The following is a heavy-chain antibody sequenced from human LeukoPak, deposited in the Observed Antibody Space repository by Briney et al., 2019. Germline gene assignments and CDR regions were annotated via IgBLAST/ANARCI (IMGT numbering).Heavy chain of an antibody. J-gene: IGHJ6*02. CDR1: GFTFSSYA. CDR3: ARSYDSSGYYSYYYYYGMDV. Sequence: GGSLRLSCAASGFTFSSYAMSWVRQAPGKGLEWVSSISSSSSYIYYADSVKGRFTISRDNAKNSLYLQMNSLRAEDTAVYYCARSYDSSGYYSYYYYYGMDVWGQGTTVTVSS. V-gene: IGHV3-21*01. CDR2: ISSSSSYI. D-gene: IGHD3-22*01.